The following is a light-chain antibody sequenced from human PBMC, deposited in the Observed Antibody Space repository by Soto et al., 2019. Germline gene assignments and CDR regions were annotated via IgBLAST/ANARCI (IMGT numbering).Light chain of an antibody. CDR2: GAS. CDR3: QQYGTSPRT. V-gene: IGKV3-20*01. Sequence: EIVLTQSPGTLPLSPGEKATLSCRASQSVSSSYLAWYQQKPGQAPRLLIYGASSRATGIPDRFSGSGSGTDFTLTISRLEPEDFAVYYCQQYGTSPRTCGQGTKVEIK. CDR1: QSVSSSY. J-gene: IGKJ1*01.